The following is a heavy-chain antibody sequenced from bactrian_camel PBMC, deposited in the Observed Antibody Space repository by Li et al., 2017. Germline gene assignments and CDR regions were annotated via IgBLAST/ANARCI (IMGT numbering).Heavy chain of an antibody. V-gene: IGHV3S45*01. Sequence: HVQLVESGGGSVQAGGSLRLSCKVSGHSRGSNCVGWYRLPPGRAPAEREGIAAIRRDGGETWYAASVKGRFTISQDKAKNTLSLQMNSLKIEDTAVYYCLPHGRSYIDINCRARLGPGTQVTVS. CDR1: GHSRGSNC. CDR2: IRRDGGET. J-gene: IGHJ4*01. D-gene: IGHD4*01.